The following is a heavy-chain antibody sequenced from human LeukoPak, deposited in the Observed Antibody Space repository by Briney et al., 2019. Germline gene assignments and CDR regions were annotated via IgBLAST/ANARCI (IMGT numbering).Heavy chain of an antibody. V-gene: IGHV3-7*03. D-gene: IGHD2/OR15-2a*01. CDR2: ISQDGSGK. Sequence: GGSLRLSCGASGFTFSNYWMSWVRQAPGKGLEWVINISQDGSGKNYAGSVEGRFTISRDNAKNSLYLQMNSLRAEDTAVYYCARGGISMEDWGQGTLVTVSS. J-gene: IGHJ4*02. CDR1: GFTFSNYW. CDR3: ARGGISMED.